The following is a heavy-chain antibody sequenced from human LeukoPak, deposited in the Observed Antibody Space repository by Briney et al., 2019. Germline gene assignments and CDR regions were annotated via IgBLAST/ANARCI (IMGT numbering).Heavy chain of an antibody. Sequence: ASVNVSCKASGYTFTIYAMHWVRQAPGQRLEWMGWINAGNGNTKYSQKFQGRVTITRDTSASTAYMELSSLRSEDTAVYYCARTKAIGYGDYVDWGQGTLVTVSS. J-gene: IGHJ4*02. V-gene: IGHV1-3*01. D-gene: IGHD4-17*01. CDR1: GYTFTIYA. CDR3: ARTKAIGYGDYVD. CDR2: INAGNGNT.